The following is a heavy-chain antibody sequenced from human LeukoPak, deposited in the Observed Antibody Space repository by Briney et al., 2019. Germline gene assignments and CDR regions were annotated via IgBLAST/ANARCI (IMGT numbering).Heavy chain of an antibody. CDR3: ATESRWGYQLLLGG. CDR2: FDPEDGET. J-gene: IGHJ3*01. Sequence: ASVKVSCKVSGYTLTELSMHWVRQAPGKGLEWMGGFDPEDGETIYAQKFQGRVTMTEDTSTDTVYMELSSLRSEDTAVYYCATESRWGYQLLLGGWGQGTMVTVSS. CDR1: GYTLTELS. V-gene: IGHV1-24*01. D-gene: IGHD2-2*01.